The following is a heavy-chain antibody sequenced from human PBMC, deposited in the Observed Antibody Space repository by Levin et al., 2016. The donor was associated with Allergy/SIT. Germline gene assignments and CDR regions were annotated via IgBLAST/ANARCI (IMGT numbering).Heavy chain of an antibody. Sequence: SETLSLTCTVSGGSISSSSYYWGWIRQPPGKGLEWIGSIYYSGSTYYNPSLKSRVTISVDTSKNQFSLKLSSVTAADTAVYYCARRITGTTRYFDYWGQGTLVTVSS. CDR2: IYYSGST. CDR3: ARRITGTTRYFDY. D-gene: IGHD1-7*01. J-gene: IGHJ4*02. CDR1: GGSISSSSYY. V-gene: IGHV4-39*01.